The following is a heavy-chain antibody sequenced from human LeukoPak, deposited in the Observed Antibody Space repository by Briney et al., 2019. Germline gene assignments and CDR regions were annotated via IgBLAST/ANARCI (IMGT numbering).Heavy chain of an antibody. J-gene: IGHJ4*02. CDR2: IIPIFGTA. CDR3: ARARRSYSSGWYFGY. Sequence: SSEIVSRKPSGGTFSSYAISWVRQAPGQGLEWMGGIIPIFGTANYAQKFQGRVTITADKSTSTAYMELSSLRSEDTAVYYCARARRSYSSGWYFGYWGQGTLVTVSS. CDR1: GGTFSSYA. V-gene: IGHV1-69*06. D-gene: IGHD6-19*01.